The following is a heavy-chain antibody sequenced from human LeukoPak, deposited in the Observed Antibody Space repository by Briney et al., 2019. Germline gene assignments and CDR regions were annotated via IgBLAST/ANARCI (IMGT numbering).Heavy chain of an antibody. J-gene: IGHJ4*02. V-gene: IGHV4-34*01. Sequence: SETLSLTCAVYGGSFSGYYWSWIRQPPGKGLEWIGEINHSGSTNYNPSLKSRVTISVDTPKNQFSLKLSSVTAADTAVYYCARGIAAAGIIFDYWGQGTLVTVSS. CDR3: ARGIAAAGIIFDY. CDR1: GGSFSGYY. D-gene: IGHD6-13*01. CDR2: INHSGST.